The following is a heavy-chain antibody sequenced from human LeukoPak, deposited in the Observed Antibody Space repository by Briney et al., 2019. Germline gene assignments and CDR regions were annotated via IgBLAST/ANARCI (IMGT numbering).Heavy chain of an antibody. CDR1: GFTFSSYA. Sequence: HPGGSLRLYCAASGFTFSSYAMHWVRHAPGKGLEYVSAISSNGGSTYYANSVKGRFTISRDNSKNTLYLQMGSLRAEDMAVYYCARGPGIQHPQFDYWGQGTLVTVSS. V-gene: IGHV3-64*01. CDR2: ISSNGGST. J-gene: IGHJ4*02. D-gene: IGHD5-18*01. CDR3: ARGPGIQHPQFDY.